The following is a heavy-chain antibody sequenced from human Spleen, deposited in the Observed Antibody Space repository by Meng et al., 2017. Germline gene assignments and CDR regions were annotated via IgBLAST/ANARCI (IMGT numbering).Heavy chain of an antibody. D-gene: IGHD3-3*02. CDR1: GFTFSSYS. CDR2: ISYDGTKK. CDR3: ARDGPHTSIPYYFYYGMDV. Sequence: GESLKISCAASGFTFSSYSMYWVRQAPGKGLEGVAVISYDGTKKYYTGSVKGRFTISRDNSKNTLYLQMNSLRPEDTAVYYCARDGPHTSIPYYFYYGMDVWGQGTTVTVSS. J-gene: IGHJ6*02. V-gene: IGHV3-30*10.